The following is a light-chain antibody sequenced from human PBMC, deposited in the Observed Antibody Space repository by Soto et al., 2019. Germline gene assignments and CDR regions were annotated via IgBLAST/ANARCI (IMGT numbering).Light chain of an antibody. CDR3: QQYHSYLYT. Sequence: DIQVTQSPSTLSASVGDRVTITCRASQNIYNYLAWYQQKPGKAPNLLIYTASSLQSGVPSRFSGSGSGTEFTLTINTLQPDDFATYYCQQYHSYLYTFGQGTKLEIK. CDR1: QNIYNY. J-gene: IGKJ2*01. V-gene: IGKV1-5*03. CDR2: TAS.